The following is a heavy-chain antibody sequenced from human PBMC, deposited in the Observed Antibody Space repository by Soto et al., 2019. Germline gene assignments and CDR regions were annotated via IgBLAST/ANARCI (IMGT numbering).Heavy chain of an antibody. CDR2: SRNKARGYTT. V-gene: IGHV3-72*01. CDR3: VRDDSRGDSSAFDL. CDR1: GFTFSDHH. Sequence: LRLSCAASGFTFSDHHIDWVRQAPGKGLEWVGRSRNKARGYTTEYAPSVKGRFTISRDASRSSVFLEMYSLKIDDTAMYYCVRDDSRGDSSAFDLWGQGTMVTVSS. J-gene: IGHJ3*01. D-gene: IGHD3-10*01.